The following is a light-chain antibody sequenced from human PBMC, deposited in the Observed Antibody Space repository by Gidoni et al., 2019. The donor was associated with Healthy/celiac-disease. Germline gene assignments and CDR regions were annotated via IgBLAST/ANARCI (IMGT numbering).Light chain of an antibody. CDR3: QKYNNWPPYT. Sequence: EIVMTQSPATLSVSQGERATLSFRASQSVSSNFAWYQQKPGQAPRLLIYGASNRATGIPARFSVSGSGTEFTLTISSLQSEDFAVYYCQKYNNWPPYTFGQGTKLEIK. J-gene: IGKJ2*01. CDR2: GAS. CDR1: QSVSSN. V-gene: IGKV3-15*01.